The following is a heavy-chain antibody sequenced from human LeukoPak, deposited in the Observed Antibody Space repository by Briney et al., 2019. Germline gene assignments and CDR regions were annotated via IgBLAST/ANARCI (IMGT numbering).Heavy chain of an antibody. Sequence: PGGSLRLSCAASGFTFSSYSMNWVRQAPGKGLEWVSSISSSSSYIYYADSVKGRFTISRDNAKNSLYLQMNSLRAEDTAVYYCAREVLYYSNSGSSPYFDCWGQGTLVTVPS. J-gene: IGHJ4*02. CDR2: ISSSSSYI. CDR3: AREVLYYSNSGSSPYFDC. CDR1: GFTFSSYS. V-gene: IGHV3-21*01. D-gene: IGHD3-10*01.